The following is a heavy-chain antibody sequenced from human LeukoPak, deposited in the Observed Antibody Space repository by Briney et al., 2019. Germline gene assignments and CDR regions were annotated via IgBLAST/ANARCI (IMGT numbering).Heavy chain of an antibody. D-gene: IGHD6-19*01. J-gene: IGHJ6*02. V-gene: IGHV3-53*04. Sequence: PGGSLRLSCAASGCTVSSNYMSWVRQAPGKGLEWVSVIYSGGSTYYADSVKGRFTISRHNSKNTLYLQMNSLRAEDTAVYYCARDLRAVAGRYYYYGMDVWGQGTTVTVSS. CDR3: ARDLRAVAGRYYYYGMDV. CDR2: IYSGGST. CDR1: GCTVSSNY.